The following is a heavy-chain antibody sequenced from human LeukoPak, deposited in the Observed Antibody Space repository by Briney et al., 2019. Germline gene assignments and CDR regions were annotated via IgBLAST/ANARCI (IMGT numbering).Heavy chain of an antibody. Sequence: ASVKVSCEASGYTFTSHGISWVRQAPGQGLEWMGWISAYNGNTNYAQKLQGRVTMTTDTSTSTAYMELRSLRSDDTAVYYCARETHYYDSSGYYRGSSLFDYWGQGTLVTVSS. CDR1: GYTFTSHG. J-gene: IGHJ4*02. V-gene: IGHV1-18*01. CDR3: ARETHYYDSSGYYRGSSLFDY. CDR2: ISAYNGNT. D-gene: IGHD3-22*01.